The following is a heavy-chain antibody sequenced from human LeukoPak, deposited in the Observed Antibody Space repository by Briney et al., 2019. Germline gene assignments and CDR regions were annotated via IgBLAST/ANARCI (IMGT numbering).Heavy chain of an antibody. CDR3: ARRPYSGSPNWFDP. D-gene: IGHD1-26*01. J-gene: IGHJ5*02. CDR1: GHRFTNHW. Sequence: KAGVSLKISCEASGHRFTNHWIGWVRQMPGKGLEWMGIINLGDSDTKYSPSFQGQVTISLDKSISTAYLQWRSLKASDTAMYYCARRPYSGSPNWFDPWGQGTQVTVSS. CDR2: INLGDSDT. V-gene: IGHV5-51*01.